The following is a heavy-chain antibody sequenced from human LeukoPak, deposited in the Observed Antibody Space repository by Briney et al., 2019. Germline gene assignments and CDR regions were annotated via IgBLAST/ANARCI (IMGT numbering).Heavy chain of an antibody. Sequence: GGSLRLSCEASGFTFSSHWMSWVRQAPGKGLEWVAIIKQDGSEKDYAASVKGRFTISRDNSNNMLNLQMSSLRAEDTALYYCAQRGVQGYMDVWGKGTTVIVSS. CDR1: GFTFSSHW. CDR3: AQRGVQGYMDV. CDR2: IKQDGSEK. D-gene: IGHD1-26*01. V-gene: IGHV3-7*03. J-gene: IGHJ6*03.